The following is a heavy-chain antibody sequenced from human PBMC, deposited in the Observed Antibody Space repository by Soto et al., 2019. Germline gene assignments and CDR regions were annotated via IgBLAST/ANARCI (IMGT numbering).Heavy chain of an antibody. CDR2: IYYSGST. J-gene: IGHJ6*02. Sequence: SSETLSPTCTVPVGSISSYYWSWIRQPPGKGLEWIGYIYYSGSTNYNPSLKSRVTISVDTSKNQFSLKLSSVTAADTAVYYCAREGYCSSTSCHYGMDVWGQGTTVTVSS. D-gene: IGHD2-2*01. CDR1: VGSISSYY. CDR3: AREGYCSSTSCHYGMDV. V-gene: IGHV4-59*01.